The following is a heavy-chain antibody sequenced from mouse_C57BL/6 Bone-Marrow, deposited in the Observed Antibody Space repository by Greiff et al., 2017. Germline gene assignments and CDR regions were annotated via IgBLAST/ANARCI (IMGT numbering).Heavy chain of an antibody. D-gene: IGHD1-1*01. CDR3: AIYYYCSSYV. V-gene: IGHV1-55*01. CDR1: GYTFTSYW. J-gene: IGHJ1*03. Sequence: VQLQQPGAELVKPGASVKMSCKASGYTFTSYWIPWVKPRPGQGLEWIGDFYPGSGSTNYNEKFKSKATLTVDTSSSTAYMQLSSLTSEDSAVYFCAIYYYCSSYVWGTGTTVTVSS. CDR2: FYPGSGST.